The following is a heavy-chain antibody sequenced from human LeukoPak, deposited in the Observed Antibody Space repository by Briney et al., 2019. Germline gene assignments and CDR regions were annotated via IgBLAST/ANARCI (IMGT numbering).Heavy chain of an antibody. Sequence: GGSLRLSCAASGVTLCNYAMTWVRQGRGGGLEWVSTITGSGASTYYADSVKGRFTISRDNFRNTLYVQMNSLTAEDTAVYFFEKHLGEASHYAMDVWGQGTTVTVSS. V-gene: IGHV3-23*01. CDR3: EKHLGEASHYAMDV. CDR1: GVTLCNYA. CDR2: ITGSGAST. J-gene: IGHJ6*02. D-gene: IGHD3-16*01.